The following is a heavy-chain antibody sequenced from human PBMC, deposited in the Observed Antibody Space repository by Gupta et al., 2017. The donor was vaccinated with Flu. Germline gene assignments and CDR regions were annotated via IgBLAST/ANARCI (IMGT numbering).Heavy chain of an antibody. J-gene: IGHJ5*02. V-gene: IGHV3-48*02. CDR2: ISSSSSTI. CDR1: GFTFSSYS. CDR3: ARDKVDSGWFRRPNWFDP. Sequence: EVQLVASGGGLVQPGGSLRLYCADSGFTFSSYSMNWVGQAPGKGLEWVSYISSSSSTIYYADSVKGRFTISRDHAKNSLYLQMNSLRDEDTAVYYCARDKVDSGWFRRPNWFDPWGQGTLVTVSS. D-gene: IGHD6-19*01.